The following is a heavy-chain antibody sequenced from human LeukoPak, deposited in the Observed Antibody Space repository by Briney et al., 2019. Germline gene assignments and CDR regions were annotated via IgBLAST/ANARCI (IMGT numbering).Heavy chain of an antibody. CDR3: ARTYGSGRYPGDWFDP. CDR2: IYSDGSST. V-gene: IGHV3-74*01. J-gene: IGHJ5*02. Sequence: GGSLRLSCTASGFTFSSYWMHWVRQAPGKGLVWVSRIYSDGSSTSYADSVKGRFTISRDNAKNTLYLQMNRLRSEDTAVYYCARTYGSGRYPGDWFDPWGQGTLVTVSS. D-gene: IGHD6-19*01. CDR1: GFTFSSYW.